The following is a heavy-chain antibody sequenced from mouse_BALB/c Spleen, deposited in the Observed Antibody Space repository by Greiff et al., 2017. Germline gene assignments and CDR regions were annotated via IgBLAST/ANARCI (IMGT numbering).Heavy chain of an antibody. CDR3: AVVATDYAMDY. CDR2: ISSGGST. Sequence: VQLKESGGGLVKPGGSLKLSCAASGFTFSSYAMSWVRQTPEKRLEWVASISSGGSTYYPDSVKGRFTISRDNARNILYLQMSSLRSEDTAMYYCAVVATDYAMDYWGQGTSVTVSS. V-gene: IGHV5-6-5*01. D-gene: IGHD1-1*01. J-gene: IGHJ4*01. CDR1: GFTFSSYA.